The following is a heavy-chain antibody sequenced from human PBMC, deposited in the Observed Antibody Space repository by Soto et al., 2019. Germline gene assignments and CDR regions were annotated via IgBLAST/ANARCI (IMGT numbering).Heavy chain of an antibody. D-gene: IGHD5-18*01. Sequence: GGSLRLSCAASGFTFSSYSMNWVRQAPGKGLEWVSYISSSSSTIYYADSVKGRFTISRDNAKNSLYLQMNSLRAEDTAVYYCARDGYSYGYYYFDYWGQGTLVTVSS. J-gene: IGHJ4*02. CDR2: ISSSSSTI. CDR3: ARDGYSYGYYYFDY. V-gene: IGHV3-48*01. CDR1: GFTFSSYS.